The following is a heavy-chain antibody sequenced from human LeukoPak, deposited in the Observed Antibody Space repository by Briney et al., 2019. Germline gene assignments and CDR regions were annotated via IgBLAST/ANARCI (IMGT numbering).Heavy chain of an antibody. CDR2: ISHDGSNK. CDR1: GFTFSSYA. CDR3: AKGRTGTSRDNFDY. Sequence: GGSLRLSCAASGFTFSSYAVHWVRQAPGKGLEWVAFISHDGSNKYYADSVKGRFTISRDNSQNTLYLQMNSLRAEDTAVYYCAKGRTGTSRDNFDYWGQGTLVTVSS. D-gene: IGHD1/OR15-1a*01. V-gene: IGHV3-30*04. J-gene: IGHJ4*02.